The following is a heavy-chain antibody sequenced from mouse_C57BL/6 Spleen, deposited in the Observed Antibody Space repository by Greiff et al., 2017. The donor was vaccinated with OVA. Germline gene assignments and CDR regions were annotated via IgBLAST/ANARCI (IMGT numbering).Heavy chain of an antibody. D-gene: IGHD1-1*01. CDR1: GFTFSDYG. CDR2: ISSGSSTI. CDR3: ARTFYYYGSSPWFAY. Sequence: EVKLVESGGGLVKPGGSLKLSCAASGFTFSDYGMHWVRQAPEKGLEWVAYISSGSSTIYYADTVKGRFTISRDNAKNTLFLQMTSLRSEDTAMYYCARTFYYYGSSPWFAYWGQGTLVTVSA. V-gene: IGHV5-17*01. J-gene: IGHJ3*01.